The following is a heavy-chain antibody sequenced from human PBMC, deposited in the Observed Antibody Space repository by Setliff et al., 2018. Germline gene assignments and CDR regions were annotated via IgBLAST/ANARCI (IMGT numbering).Heavy chain of an antibody. CDR3: AKVKKPLIRGSGFDY. V-gene: IGHV3-30*02. D-gene: IGHD2-8*01. Sequence: GESLKISCAASGFVFGTYGMHWVHQAPGKGLDWVASVRFDGSYKVYADSVKGRFTISRDNSENTLFLQMTSLRPEDTGIYYCAKVKKPLIRGSGFDYWGRGTLVTVS. CDR1: GFVFGTYG. J-gene: IGHJ4*02. CDR2: VRFDGSYK.